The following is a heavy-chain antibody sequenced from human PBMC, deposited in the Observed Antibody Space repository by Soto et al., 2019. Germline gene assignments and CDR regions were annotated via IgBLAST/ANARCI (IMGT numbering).Heavy chain of an antibody. D-gene: IGHD5-12*01. CDR3: AKSWVNIVTTTSPEDHWFDP. Sequence: QVQLVQSGAEVKKPGASVKVSCKASGYTFTSYDINWVRQATGQGLEWMGWMNPNSGNTGYATKFQGRLTMTRNTSKSTAYMELSSLRSEDTAVYYCAKSWVNIVTTTSPEDHWFDPWGQGTLVTVSS. CDR1: GYTFTSYD. J-gene: IGHJ5*02. V-gene: IGHV1-8*01. CDR2: MNPNSGNT.